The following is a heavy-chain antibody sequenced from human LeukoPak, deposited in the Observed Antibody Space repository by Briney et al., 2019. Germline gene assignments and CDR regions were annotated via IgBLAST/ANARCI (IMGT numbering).Heavy chain of an antibody. V-gene: IGHV4-4*07. CDR1: GGSISSNY. CDR2: IYSRGNT. CDR3: ARVWLSSGSYWYFDF. Sequence: SETLSLTCTVSGGSISSNYWSWIRQPAAKGLEYIGRIYSRGNTNYNPSLKTRFTMSVATSKNQFSLLLHSVTAADTAVYYCARVWLSSGSYWYFDFWGRGTLVIVSS. D-gene: IGHD3-22*01. J-gene: IGHJ2*01.